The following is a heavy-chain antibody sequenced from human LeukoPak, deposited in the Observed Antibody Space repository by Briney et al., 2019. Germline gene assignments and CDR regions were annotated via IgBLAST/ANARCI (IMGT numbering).Heavy chain of an antibody. Sequence: SETLSLTCTVSGASITSYYWSWIRQPAGKGLEWIGRIYTSGSTNYNPSLKSRVTMSVDTSKNQFSLKLRSVTAADTAVYYCARDLVTVTKGFDIWGQGTMVSVSS. J-gene: IGHJ3*02. V-gene: IGHV4-4*07. CDR3: ARDLVTVTKGFDI. D-gene: IGHD4-17*01. CDR1: GASITSYY. CDR2: IYTSGST.